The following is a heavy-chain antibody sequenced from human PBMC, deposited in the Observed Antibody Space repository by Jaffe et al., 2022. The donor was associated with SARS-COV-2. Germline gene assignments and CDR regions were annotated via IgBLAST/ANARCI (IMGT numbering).Heavy chain of an antibody. V-gene: IGHV4-61*08. CDR1: GGSVSSGDYY. CDR3: ARDACSGGSCYSGWFDP. Sequence: QVQLQESGPGLVKPSETLSLTCTVSGGSVSSGDYYWSWIRQPPGKGLEWIGYIYYSGSTNYNPSLKSRVTISVDTSKNQFSLKLSSVTAADTAVYYCARDACSGGSCYSGWFDPWGQGTLVTVSS. D-gene: IGHD2-15*01. CDR2: IYYSGST. J-gene: IGHJ5*02.